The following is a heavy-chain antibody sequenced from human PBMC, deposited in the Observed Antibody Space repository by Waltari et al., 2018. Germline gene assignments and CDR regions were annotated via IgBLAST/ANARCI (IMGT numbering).Heavy chain of an antibody. J-gene: IGHJ4*02. CDR3: AREGGSSPSLVDY. D-gene: IGHD6-6*01. Sequence: QVQLQESGPGLVKPSQTLSLTCTVSGGSISSGGYYWSWIRQHPGKGLEWIGYIYYSGSTYYNPSLKSRVTISVDTSKNQCSLKLSSVTAADTAVYYCAREGGSSPSLVDYWGQGTLVTVSS. CDR1: GGSISSGGYY. V-gene: IGHV4-31*03. CDR2: IYYSGST.